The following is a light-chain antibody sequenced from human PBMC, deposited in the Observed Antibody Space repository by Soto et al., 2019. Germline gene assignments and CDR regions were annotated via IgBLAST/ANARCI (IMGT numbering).Light chain of an antibody. CDR3: QQYDNWPRT. J-gene: IGKJ1*01. Sequence: EIVMTHSPATLSVSPGERATLSCRASQSVSSNLAWYQQKPGQAPRLLIYDASSRATGIPARFSGSGSGTDFTLTISSLQSEDFAVYYCQQYDNWPRTFGQGTKVEIK. CDR1: QSVSSN. V-gene: IGKV3-15*01. CDR2: DAS.